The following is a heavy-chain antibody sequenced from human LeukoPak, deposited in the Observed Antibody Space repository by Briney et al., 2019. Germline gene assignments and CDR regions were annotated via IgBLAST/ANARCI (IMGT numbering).Heavy chain of an antibody. Sequence: PGGSLRLSCAASGFTFSSYWMSWVRQAPGKGLEWVANIKQDGSEKYYVDSMRGRLSISRDNAKNSLFLQMNSLRAEDTAVYFCARSGPHDVQIKTRNYDYWGQGILVIVSS. D-gene: IGHD1-14*01. CDR1: GFTFSSYW. CDR2: IKQDGSEK. J-gene: IGHJ4*02. CDR3: ARSGPHDVQIKTRNYDY. V-gene: IGHV3-7*01.